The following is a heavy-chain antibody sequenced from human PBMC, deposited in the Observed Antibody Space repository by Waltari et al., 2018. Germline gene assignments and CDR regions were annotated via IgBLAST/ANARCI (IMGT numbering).Heavy chain of an antibody. J-gene: IGHJ6*03. Sequence: QVQLQESGPGLVKPSQTLSLTCTVSGGSISSGSYSWSWIRQPAGKGLEWIGRIYTSGSTNYNPSLKSRVTISVDTSKNQFSLKLSSVTAADTAVYYCARAGSYYYYYMDVWGKGTTVTVSS. CDR3: ARAGSYYYYYMDV. V-gene: IGHV4-61*02. CDR2: IYTSGST. CDR1: GGSISSGSYS.